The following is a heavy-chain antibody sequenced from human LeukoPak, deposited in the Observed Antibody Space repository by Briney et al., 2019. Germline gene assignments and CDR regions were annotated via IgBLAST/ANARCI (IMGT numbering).Heavy chain of an antibody. V-gene: IGHV4-4*07. J-gene: IGHJ3*01. CDR2: IYPIGHT. CDR3: PRQIGAGAFDV. CDR1: GGSLDSDY. D-gene: IGHD3-3*01. Sequence: LSETLSLTRALSGGSLDSDYWSSMWPPARKGLEWIGRIYPIGHTTYNPPLPRRATMPADTSKLQSSLILNSVTAPDTPRHYCPRQIGAGAFDVWGQGTVVTVSS.